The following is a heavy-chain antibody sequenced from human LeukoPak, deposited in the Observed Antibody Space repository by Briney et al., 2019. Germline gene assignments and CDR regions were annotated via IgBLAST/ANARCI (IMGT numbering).Heavy chain of an antibody. Sequence: SETLSLTCAVYGGSFSGYYWSWIRQPLGKGLEWIGEINHSGSTNYNPSLKSRATISVDTSKNQFSLKLSSVTAADTAVYYCARGDAFDIWGQGTMVTVSS. V-gene: IGHV4-34*01. CDR1: GGSFSGYY. J-gene: IGHJ3*02. CDR2: INHSGST. CDR3: ARGDAFDI.